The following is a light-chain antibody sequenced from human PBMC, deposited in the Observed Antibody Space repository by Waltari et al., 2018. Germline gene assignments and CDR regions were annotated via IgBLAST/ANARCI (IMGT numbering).Light chain of an antibody. CDR2: GSS. Sequence: EIVLTQSPATLSVSPGARATLSCRASQSIGDSLAWYQHKPGQAPSLLIYGSSTRATGVPARFSGSGSGTEFTLTISSLQYDDFAVYYCQRYNNWPPWTFGQGTTVEIK. V-gene: IGKV3-15*01. J-gene: IGKJ1*01. CDR1: QSIGDS. CDR3: QRYNNWPPWT.